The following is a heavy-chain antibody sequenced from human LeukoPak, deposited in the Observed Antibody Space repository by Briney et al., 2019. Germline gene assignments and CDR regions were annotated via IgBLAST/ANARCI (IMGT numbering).Heavy chain of an antibody. Sequence: SETLSLTCAVYGGSFSGYYWSWIRQPPGKGLEWIGEINHSGSTNYNPSLKSRVTISVDMSKNQFSLKLSSVTAADTAVYYCARARYGSGSYYTPLFDYWGQGTLVTVSS. J-gene: IGHJ4*02. CDR1: GGSFSGYY. CDR2: INHSGST. V-gene: IGHV4-34*01. CDR3: ARARYGSGSYYTPLFDY. D-gene: IGHD3-10*01.